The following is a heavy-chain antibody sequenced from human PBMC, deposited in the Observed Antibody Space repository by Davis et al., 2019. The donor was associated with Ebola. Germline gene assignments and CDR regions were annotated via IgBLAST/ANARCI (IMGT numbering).Heavy chain of an antibody. V-gene: IGHV3-30*02. CDR3: AKDDKFASVGPRGVDY. Sequence: GESLKISCAASGFTFSSYGMHWVRQAPGKGLEWVAFIRYDGINTYYADSVKGRFTISRDNSKNTLYLQMSSLRLEDTAVYFCAKDDKFASVGPRGVDYWGQGVQVIVSS. D-gene: IGHD3-10*01. CDR2: IRYDGINT. J-gene: IGHJ4*02. CDR1: GFTFSSYG.